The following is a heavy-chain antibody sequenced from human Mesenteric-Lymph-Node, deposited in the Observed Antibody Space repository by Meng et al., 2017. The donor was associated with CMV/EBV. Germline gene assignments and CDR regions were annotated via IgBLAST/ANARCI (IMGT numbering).Heavy chain of an antibody. J-gene: IGHJ4*02. CDR3: ARGPWDY. CDR2: IRYDASYA. V-gene: IGHV3-30*02. Sequence: GESLKISCAASGFTFNTYGMHWVRQAPGKGLEWMTFIRYDASYAYYAESVKGRFTISRDNAKNSLYLQMNSLRAEDTAVYYCARGPWDYWGQGTLVTVSS. CDR1: GFTFNTYG.